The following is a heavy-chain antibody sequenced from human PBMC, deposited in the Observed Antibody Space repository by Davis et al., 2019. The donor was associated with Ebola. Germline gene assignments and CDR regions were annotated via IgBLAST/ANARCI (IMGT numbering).Heavy chain of an antibody. V-gene: IGHV4-31*11. CDR1: GGSISSYY. CDR3: AREQNWIDLGSHYDYYMDV. Sequence: MPSETLSLTCAVSGGSISSYYWNWIRQHPGKGLEWIGYIYYSGNTYYNPSLKSRVTISVDTSKNQFSLKLSSVTAADTAVYYCAREQNWIDLGSHYDYYMDVWGKGTTVTVSS. D-gene: IGHD1-1*01. J-gene: IGHJ6*03. CDR2: IYYSGNT.